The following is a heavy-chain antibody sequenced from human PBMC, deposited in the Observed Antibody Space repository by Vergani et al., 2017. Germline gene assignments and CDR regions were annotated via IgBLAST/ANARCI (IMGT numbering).Heavy chain of an antibody. CDR2: ISSSFSYI. J-gene: IGHJ5*02. Sequence: EVQLVESGGGLVKPGGSLRLSCAASGFTFSSYSMNWVRQAPGKGLEWVSSISSSFSYIYYADSVKGRFTISRDNAKNSLHLQMNSLRVEDTAVYYCARDSSYDYVWGSYRPDWFDPWGQGTLVTVSS. CDR1: GFTFSSYS. D-gene: IGHD3-16*02. CDR3: ARDSSYDYVWGSYRPDWFDP. V-gene: IGHV3-21*01.